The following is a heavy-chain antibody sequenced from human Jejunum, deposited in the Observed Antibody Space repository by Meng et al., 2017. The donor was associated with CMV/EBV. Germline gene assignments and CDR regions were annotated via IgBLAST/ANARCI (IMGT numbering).Heavy chain of an antibody. CDR3: AGGYSRGMDV. Sequence: CAASGFSFSGYYMSWIRQAPGKGLEWLSYVSGSGRTIDHADSVKGRFTISRDNAKNSLYLQMNSLRAEDTAVYYCAGGYSRGMDVWGQGTTVTVSS. CDR1: GFSFSGYY. D-gene: IGHD2-2*03. CDR2: VSGSGRTI. V-gene: IGHV3-11*01. J-gene: IGHJ6*02.